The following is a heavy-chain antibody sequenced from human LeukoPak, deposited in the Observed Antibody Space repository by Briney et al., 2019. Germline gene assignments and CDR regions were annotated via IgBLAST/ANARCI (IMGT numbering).Heavy chain of an antibody. CDR3: ARAYYESSAYRHAVYFDY. J-gene: IGHJ4*02. CDR2: INPSDDST. CDR1: GYTFNSSY. V-gene: IGHV1-46*02. D-gene: IGHD3-22*01. Sequence: GASGKVSCKASGYTFNSSYMHWVRQAPGQGLEWMGIINPSDDSTRYAQKFQGRVTMTKDTSTNTVYMHLSSLSSDDTAVYYCARAYYESSAYRHAVYFDYWGQGTLVTVSS.